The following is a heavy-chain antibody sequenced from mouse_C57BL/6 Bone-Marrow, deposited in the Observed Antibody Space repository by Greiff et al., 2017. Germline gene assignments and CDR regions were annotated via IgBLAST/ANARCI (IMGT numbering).Heavy chain of an antibody. CDR2: IDPNSGGT. Sequence: QQSCKASGYTFTSYWMHWVKQRPGRGLEWIGRIDPNSGGTKYNEKFKSKATLTVDKPSSTAYMQLSSLTSEDSAVYYCATLTTVVDYWGQGTTLTVSS. CDR1: GYTFTSYW. V-gene: IGHV1-72*01. D-gene: IGHD1-1*01. CDR3: ATLTTVVDY. J-gene: IGHJ2*01.